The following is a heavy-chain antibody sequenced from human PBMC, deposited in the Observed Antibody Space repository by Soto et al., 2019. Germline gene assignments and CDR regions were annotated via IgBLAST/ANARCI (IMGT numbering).Heavy chain of an antibody. J-gene: IGHJ6*02. CDR1: GYTFTGYY. V-gene: IGHV1-2*02. CDR2: INPNSGGT. CDR3: ARAPGYCTNGVCYPLYYYYGMDV. D-gene: IGHD2-8*01. Sequence: ASVKFSCKASGYTFTGYYMHWVRRAPGQGLEWMGWINPNSGGTNYAQKFQGRVTMTRDTSISTAYMELSRLRSDDTAVYYCARAPGYCTNGVCYPLYYYYGMDVWGQGTTVTVSS.